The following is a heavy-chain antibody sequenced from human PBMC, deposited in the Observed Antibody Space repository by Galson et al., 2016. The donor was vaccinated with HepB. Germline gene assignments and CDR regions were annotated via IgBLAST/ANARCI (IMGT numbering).Heavy chain of an antibody. CDR2: INGGNGNT. CDR3: VGGYCSSTSCYKDAFGI. V-gene: IGHV1-3*01. CDR1: GYTFTNFP. D-gene: IGHD2-2*02. Sequence: SVKVSCKASGYTFTNFPIHWVRQAPGQRLEWMGWINGGNGNTEYSRKFQGRVTITRDPSASTAYMGLISLTSEDTAVYFCVGGYCSSTSCYKDAFGIWGQGTMVTVSS. J-gene: IGHJ3*02.